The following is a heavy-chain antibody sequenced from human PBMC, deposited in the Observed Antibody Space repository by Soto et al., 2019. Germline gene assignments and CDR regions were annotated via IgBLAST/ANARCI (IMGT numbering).Heavy chain of an antibody. V-gene: IGHV1-2*04. J-gene: IGHJ4*02. CDR1: GYTFTGYY. CDR3: AREGSGWKYFDY. CDR2: INPKSGGT. D-gene: IGHD6-19*01. Sequence: ASVKVSCKASGYTFTGYYMHWVRQAPGQGLEWMGWINPKSGGTNYAQKLQGWVTMTRDTSISTAYMELSSLRSDDTAVYFCAREGSGWKYFDYWGQGSLVTVSS.